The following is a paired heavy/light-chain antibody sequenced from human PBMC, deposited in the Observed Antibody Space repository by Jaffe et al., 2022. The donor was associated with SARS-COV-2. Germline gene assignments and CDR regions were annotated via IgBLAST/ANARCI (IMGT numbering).Heavy chain of an antibody. CDR2: INPNSGGT. CDR1: GYTFTGYY. V-gene: IGHV1-2*02. Sequence: QVQLVQSGAEVKKPGASVKVSCKASGYTFTGYYMHWVRQAPGQGLEWMGWINPNSGGTNYAQKFQGRVTMTRDTSISTAYMELSRLRSDDTAVYYCARVDGYCTNGVCYGRPDIKTRIDYWGQGTLVTVSS. J-gene: IGHJ4*02. D-gene: IGHD2-8*01. CDR3: ARVDGYCTNGVCYGRPDIKTRIDY.
Light chain of an antibody. CDR1: SGHSSYI. V-gene: IGLV4-60*03. CDR2: LEGSGSY. J-gene: IGLJ3*02. Sequence: QPVLTQSSSASASLGSSVKLTCTLSSGHSSYIIAWHQQQPGKAPRYLMKLEGSGSYNKGSGVPDRFSGSSSGADRYLTISNLQSEDEADYYCETWDSNTWVFGGGTKLTVL. CDR3: ETWDSNTWV.